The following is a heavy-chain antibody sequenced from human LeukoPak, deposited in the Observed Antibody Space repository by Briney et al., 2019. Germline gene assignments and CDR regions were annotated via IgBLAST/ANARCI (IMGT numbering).Heavy chain of an antibody. CDR1: GGSISSSNW. CDR2: ICHSGST. V-gene: IGHV4-4*02. D-gene: IGHD6-19*01. Sequence: SETLSLTCAVSGGSISSSNWWSWVRQPPGKGLEWIGEICHSGSTNYNPSLKSRVTISVDKSKNQFSLKLSSVTAADTAVYYCARENLVAGTSGSGYDAFDIWGQRTMVTVSS. J-gene: IGHJ3*02. CDR3: ARENLVAGTSGSGYDAFDI.